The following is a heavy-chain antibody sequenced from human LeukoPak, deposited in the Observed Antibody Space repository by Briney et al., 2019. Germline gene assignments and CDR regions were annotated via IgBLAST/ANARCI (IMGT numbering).Heavy chain of an antibody. V-gene: IGHV1-8*01. CDR2: MNPNSGNT. CDR3: ALYCSSTSCPFERNMDV. J-gene: IGHJ6*02. D-gene: IGHD2-2*01. CDR1: GYTFTSYD. Sequence: GASVKVSCKASGYTFTSYDINWVRQATGQGLEWMGWMNPNSGNTGYAQKFQGRVTMTRNTSISTAYMELSSLRSEDTAVYYCALYCSSTSCPFERNMDVWGQGTTVTVSS.